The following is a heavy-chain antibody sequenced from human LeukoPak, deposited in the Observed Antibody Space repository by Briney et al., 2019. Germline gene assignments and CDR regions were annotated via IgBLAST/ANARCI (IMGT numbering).Heavy chain of an antibody. D-gene: IGHD2-2*01. V-gene: IGHV3-74*01. CDR3: ARDRCSGTSCSLGFLDV. Sequence: GGSLRLSCAASGFTFSSYWMHWVRQAPEKGRVWVSRMNSDGRSTSYADSVKGRFTISRDNAKNTLYLQMNSLRAEDTAVYYCARDRCSGTSCSLGFLDVWGKGTTVTVSS. J-gene: IGHJ6*04. CDR1: GFTFSSYW. CDR2: MNSDGRST.